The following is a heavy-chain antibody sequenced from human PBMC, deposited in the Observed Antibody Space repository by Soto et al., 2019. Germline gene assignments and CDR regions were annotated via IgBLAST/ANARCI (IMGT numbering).Heavy chain of an antibody. CDR2: INPIGGRI. CDR1: GSTFTSSY. CDR3: SRGLGYSYGCFDY. D-gene: IGHD5-18*01. V-gene: IGHV1-46*01. Sequence: SVNVSCKACGSTFTSSYMHWVRQAPGQGIEEIGIINPIGGRISFVQKFHGRVTMTRDTSTSTVYIKATRLRPEATAVYYWSRGLGYSYGCFDYWGQGTLVTVS. J-gene: IGHJ4*02.